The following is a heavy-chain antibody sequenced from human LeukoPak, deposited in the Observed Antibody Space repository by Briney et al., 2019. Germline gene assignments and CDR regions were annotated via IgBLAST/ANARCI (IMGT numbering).Heavy chain of an antibody. V-gene: IGHV3-23*01. CDR1: GFTFSSSA. D-gene: IGHD3/OR15-3a*01. CDR2: IDGGGETT. J-gene: IGHJ4*02. CDR3: AKVATWTYFDS. Sequence: GGSLRLSCAASGFTFSSSAMTWVRQAPGKGLRWVSAIDGGGETTYYADSVKGRFTISRDNSKNTLYLQLTSLRVDDTAVYYCAKVATWTYFDSWGQGTLVTVSS.